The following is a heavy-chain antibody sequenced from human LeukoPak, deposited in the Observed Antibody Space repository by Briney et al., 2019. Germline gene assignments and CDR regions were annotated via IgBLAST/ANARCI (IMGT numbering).Heavy chain of an antibody. CDR3: AKMSSSSSSDDY. CDR1: GFSLSISG. J-gene: IGHJ4*02. CDR2: ISSSSDLT. V-gene: IGHV3-48*04. Sequence: GGSLRLSCEASGFSLSISGMNWVRQAPGKGLEWVSYISSSSDLTSYVASVKGRFTVSRDNAKNTLYLQMNSLGVEDTAVYFCAKMSSSSSSDDYWGQGTLVTVSS. D-gene: IGHD6-6*01.